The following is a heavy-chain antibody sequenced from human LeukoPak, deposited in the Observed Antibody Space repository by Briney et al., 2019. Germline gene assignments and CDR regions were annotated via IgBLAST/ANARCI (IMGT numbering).Heavy chain of an antibody. J-gene: IGHJ3*02. Sequence: SETLSLTCAVYGGSFSGYYWSWIRQPPGKGLEWIGEINHSGSTNYNPSLKSRVTISVDTSKNQFSLKLSSVTAADTAVYYCARPLYSSSWYRIGAFDIWGQGTMVTVSS. CDR2: INHSGST. CDR3: ARPLYSSSWYRIGAFDI. D-gene: IGHD6-13*01. CDR1: GGSFSGYY. V-gene: IGHV4-34*01.